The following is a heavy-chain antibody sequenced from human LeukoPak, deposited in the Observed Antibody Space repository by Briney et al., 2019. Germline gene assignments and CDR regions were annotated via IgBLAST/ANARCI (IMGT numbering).Heavy chain of an antibody. CDR3: ARVSGSYLDY. CDR1: GGSIDSYY. CDR2: IYYTGST. D-gene: IGHD1-26*01. J-gene: IGHJ4*02. Sequence: SETLSLTCTVSGGSIDSYYWSWIRQPPGKGLEWIGYIYYTGSTEYHPSLKSRVTISLDTSKNQFSLKLTSVTAADTAVYYCARVSGSYLDYWGQGTLVTVSS. V-gene: IGHV4-59*01.